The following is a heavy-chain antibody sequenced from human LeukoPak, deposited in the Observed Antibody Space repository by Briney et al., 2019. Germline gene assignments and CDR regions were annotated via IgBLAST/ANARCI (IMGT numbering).Heavy chain of an antibody. Sequence: GGSLRLSCAASGFTFSDYWMLWVRQAPGKGLVWVSRVNNDGSSATYADSVKGRFTISRDNAKSTLYLQMNSLRVEDTAVYYCASGNSGYDYNFFDYWGQGTLVTVSS. CDR2: VNNDGSSA. D-gene: IGHD5-12*01. CDR1: GFTFSDYW. CDR3: ASGNSGYDYNFFDY. V-gene: IGHV3-74*03. J-gene: IGHJ4*02.